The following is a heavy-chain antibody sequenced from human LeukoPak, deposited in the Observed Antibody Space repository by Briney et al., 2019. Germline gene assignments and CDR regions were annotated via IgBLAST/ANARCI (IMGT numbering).Heavy chain of an antibody. CDR2: INHSGGT. CDR1: GGSFSGYY. V-gene: IGHV4-34*01. J-gene: IGHJ4*02. CDR3: ARRAWGQCSSSWYY. Sequence: PSETLSLTCAVYGGSFSGYYWSWIRQPPGKGLEWIGEINHSGGTNYNPSLKSRVTISVDTSKNQFSLKLSSVTAADTAVYYCARRAWGQCSSSWYYWGQGTLVTVSS. D-gene: IGHD6-13*01.